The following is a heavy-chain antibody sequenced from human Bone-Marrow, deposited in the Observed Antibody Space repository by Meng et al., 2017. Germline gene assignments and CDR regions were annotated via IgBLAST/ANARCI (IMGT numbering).Heavy chain of an antibody. CDR3: ARAPVGAAGNDAFDI. V-gene: IGHV1-2*06. CDR1: GYTFTGYY. J-gene: IGHJ3*02. D-gene: IGHD6-13*01. Sequence: ASVKVSCKASGYTFTGYYMHWVRQAPGQGLEWMGRINPNSGGTNYAQKFQGRVTMTRDTSISTAYMELSRLRSDDTAVYYCARAPVGAAGNDAFDIWGQGTMVTVSS. CDR2: INPNSGGT.